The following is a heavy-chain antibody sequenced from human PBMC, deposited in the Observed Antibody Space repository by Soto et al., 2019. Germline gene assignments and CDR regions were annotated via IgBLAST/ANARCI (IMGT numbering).Heavy chain of an antibody. J-gene: IGHJ5*02. Sequence: PSETLSLTCAVYGGSFSGYYWSWIRQPPGKGLEWIGEINHSGSTNYNPSLKSRVTISVDTSKNQFSLKLSSVTAADTAVYYCGRGNPGYCSGGSCQNWFDPWGQGTLVTVSS. V-gene: IGHV4-34*01. CDR2: INHSGST. CDR3: GRGNPGYCSGGSCQNWFDP. D-gene: IGHD2-15*01. CDR1: GGSFSGYY.